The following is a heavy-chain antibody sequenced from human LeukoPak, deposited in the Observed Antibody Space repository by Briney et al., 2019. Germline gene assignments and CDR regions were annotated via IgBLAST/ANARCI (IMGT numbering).Heavy chain of an antibody. CDR1: GGSISSSSYY. J-gene: IGHJ5*02. CDR3: ARPYSSSRRTEGAFDP. V-gene: IGHV4-39*01. Sequence: PSETLSLTCTVSGGSISSSSYYWGWIRQPPGKGLEWIGSIYYSGSTYYNPSLKSRVTISVDTSKNQFSLKLSSVTAADTAVYYCARPYSSSRRTEGAFDPWGQGTLVTVSS. CDR2: IYYSGST. D-gene: IGHD6-13*01.